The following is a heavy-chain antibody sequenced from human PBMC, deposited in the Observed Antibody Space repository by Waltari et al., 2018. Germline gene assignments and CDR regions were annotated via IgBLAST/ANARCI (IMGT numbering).Heavy chain of an antibody. CDR2: IRVGDAT. D-gene: IGHD1-20*01. Sequence: EVQLLESGGGLIQPGGSLRLSCQASGLTSFTHAINWVRQAPGKWIEWLSTIRVGDATYYSDSVKCRFTVSRDYSDNTIHLQMDSLRAEDTAVYFCAKPFYNWDDPLHSWGQGAPVIVSS. J-gene: IGHJ1*01. CDR3: AKPFYNWDDPLHS. CDR1: GLTSFTHA. V-gene: IGHV3-23*01.